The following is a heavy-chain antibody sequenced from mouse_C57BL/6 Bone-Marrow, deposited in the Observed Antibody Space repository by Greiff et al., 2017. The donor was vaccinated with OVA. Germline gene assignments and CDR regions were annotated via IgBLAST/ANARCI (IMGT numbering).Heavy chain of an antibody. CDR2: ISNGGGST. CDR3: ATPWFAY. V-gene: IGHV5-12*01. J-gene: IGHJ3*01. CDR1: GFTFSDYY. Sequence: DVMLVESGGGLVQPGGSLKLSCAASGFTFSDYYMYWVRQTPEKRLEWVAYISNGGGSTYYPDTVKGRFTISRDNAKNTLYLQMSRLKSEDTAMYYCATPWFAYWGQGTLVTVSA.